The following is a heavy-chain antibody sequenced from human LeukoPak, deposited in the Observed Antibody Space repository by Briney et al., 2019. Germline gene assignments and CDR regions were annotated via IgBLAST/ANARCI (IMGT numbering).Heavy chain of an antibody. CDR1: GGSFSGYY. CDR3: ARQNQPVDIVATWAGTLRGDFDY. V-gene: IGHV4-34*01. CDR2: INHSGST. Sequence: PSETLSLTCAVYGGSFSGYYWSWIRQPPGKGLEWIGEINHSGSTNYNPSLKSRVTISVDTSKNQFSLKLSSVTAADTAVYYCARQNQPVDIVATWAGTLRGDFDYWGQGTLVTVSS. J-gene: IGHJ4*02. D-gene: IGHD5-12*01.